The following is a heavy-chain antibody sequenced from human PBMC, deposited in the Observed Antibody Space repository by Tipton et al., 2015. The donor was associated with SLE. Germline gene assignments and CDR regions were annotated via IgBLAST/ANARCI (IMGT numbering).Heavy chain of an antibody. J-gene: IGHJ2*01. Sequence: SLRLSCAASGFTFSSYAMSWVRQAPGKGLEWVSAISGSGGSTYYADSVKGRFTISRDNSKNTLYLQMNSLRAEDTAVYYCAKVGRWELNYWYFDLWGRGTLVTVSS. V-gene: IGHV3-23*01. CDR2: ISGSGGST. CDR3: AKVGRWELNYWYFDL. D-gene: IGHD1-26*01. CDR1: GFTFSSYA.